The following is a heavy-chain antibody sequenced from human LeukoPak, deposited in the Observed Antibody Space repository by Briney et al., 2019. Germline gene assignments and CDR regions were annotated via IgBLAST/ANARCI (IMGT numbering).Heavy chain of an antibody. Sequence: SETLSLTCTVSGGSISSYYWSWIRQPAGKGLEWIGYIYYSGSTYYNPSLKSRVTISVDTAKNQFSLKLSSVTAADTAVYYCARGEGYCSSTSCYLRRKHAFDIWGQGTMVTVSS. CDR1: GGSISSYY. D-gene: IGHD2-2*01. CDR2: IYYSGST. V-gene: IGHV4-59*12. CDR3: ARGEGYCSSTSCYLRRKHAFDI. J-gene: IGHJ3*02.